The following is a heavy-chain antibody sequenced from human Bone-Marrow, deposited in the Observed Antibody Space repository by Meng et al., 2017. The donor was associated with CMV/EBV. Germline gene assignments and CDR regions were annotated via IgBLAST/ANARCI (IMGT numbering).Heavy chain of an antibody. D-gene: IGHD1-14*01. CDR1: GYSFTSYW. CDR3: ARRYNWNHQGWFDP. J-gene: IGHJ5*02. Sequence: GGSLRLSCKGSGYSFTSYWIGWVRQMPGKGLEWMGIIYPGDSDTRYSPSFQGQVTISADKSISTAYPQWSSLKASDTAMYYCARRYNWNHQGWFDPWGQGTLVTVSS. CDR2: IYPGDSDT. V-gene: IGHV5-51*01.